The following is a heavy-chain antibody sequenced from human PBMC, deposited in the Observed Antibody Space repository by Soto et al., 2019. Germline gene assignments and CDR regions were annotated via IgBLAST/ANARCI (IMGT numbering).Heavy chain of an antibody. CDR1: GYTFTSYG. D-gene: IGHD6-13*01. Sequence: ASVKVSCKASGYTFTSYGISWVRQAPGQGLEWMGWISAYNGNTNYAQKLQGRVTMTTDTSTSTAYMELRGLRSDDTAVYYCARAHPSEFNIAAAVPGGYGGYFDYWGQGTLVTVSS. V-gene: IGHV1-18*01. CDR2: ISAYNGNT. CDR3: ARAHPSEFNIAAAVPGGYGGYFDY. J-gene: IGHJ4*02.